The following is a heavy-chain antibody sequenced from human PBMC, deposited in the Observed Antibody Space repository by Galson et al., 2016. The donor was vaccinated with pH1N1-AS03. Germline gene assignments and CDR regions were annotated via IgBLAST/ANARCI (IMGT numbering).Heavy chain of an antibody. Sequence: SLRLSCAVSGFTFSSYAMHWVRQAPGKGLEWVAVISYDGSNKYYADYVKGRFTISRDNSKNTLYLQMNSLRAEDTAVYYCARVVEDYYDSSGYLNWFDPWGQGTLVTVSS. CDR1: GFTFSSYA. V-gene: IGHV3-30*04. CDR3: ARVVEDYYDSSGYLNWFDP. CDR2: ISYDGSNK. J-gene: IGHJ5*02. D-gene: IGHD3-22*01.